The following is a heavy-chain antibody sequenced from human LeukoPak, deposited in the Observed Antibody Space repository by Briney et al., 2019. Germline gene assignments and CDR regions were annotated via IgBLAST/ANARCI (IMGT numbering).Heavy chain of an antibody. Sequence: AGSLRLSCAASGFTFSSYAMSWVRQAPGKGLEWVSAISGSGGSTYYADSVKGRFTISRDNSKNTLYLQMNSLRAEDTAVYYCAKAPTVTTGRVSCYMDVWGKGTTGTVSS. J-gene: IGHJ6*03. CDR3: AKAPTVTTGRVSCYMDV. D-gene: IGHD4-11*01. CDR2: ISGSGGST. V-gene: IGHV3-23*01. CDR1: GFTFSSYA.